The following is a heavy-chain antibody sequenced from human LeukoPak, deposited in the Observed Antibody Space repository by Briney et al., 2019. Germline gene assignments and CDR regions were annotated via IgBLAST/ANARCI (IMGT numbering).Heavy chain of an antibody. CDR2: ISYSGSI. CDR3: ARAYGANYRYDS. CDR1: GGSISSYY. V-gene: IGHV4-59*01. J-gene: IGHJ4*02. Sequence: PSETLSLTCTVSGGSISSYYWSWIRQPPGKGLEWIGYISYSGSINYNPSLKSRVTISVDTSKNQFSLKLSSVTAADAAVYYCARAYGANYRYDSWGQGTLVTVSS. D-gene: IGHD4/OR15-4a*01.